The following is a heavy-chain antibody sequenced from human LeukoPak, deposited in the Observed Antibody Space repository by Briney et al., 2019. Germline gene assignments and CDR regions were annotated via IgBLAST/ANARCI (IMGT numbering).Heavy chain of an antibody. CDR3: ARAPVYYDESRGHLKISNWYLDL. D-gene: IGHD3-22*01. CDR2: ISRSSSYM. CDR1: GFTFTSYS. V-gene: IGHV3-21*01. Sequence: PGGSLRLSCAASGFTFTSYSMNWVRQPPGKGLEWVSSISRSSSYMYYADSVKGRFTISRDNAKNSLYLQMNSLRAEDTAVFYCARAPVYYDESRGHLKISNWYLDLWGRGTLVTVSS. J-gene: IGHJ2*01.